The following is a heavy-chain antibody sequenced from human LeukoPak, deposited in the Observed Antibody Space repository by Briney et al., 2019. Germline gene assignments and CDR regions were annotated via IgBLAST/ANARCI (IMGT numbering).Heavy chain of an antibody. CDR3: ASQMTPNNYYYYYMDV. CDR1: GFTFRKYN. Sequence: PGGSLRLSCAASGFTFRKYNMNWVRQAPGKGLEWVSAISSGSSYIYYADSVKGRFTISRDNAKNSLYLQMNSLRAEDTAVYYCASQMTPNNYYYYYMDVWGKGTTVTVSS. CDR2: ISSGSSYI. V-gene: IGHV3-21*01. J-gene: IGHJ6*03.